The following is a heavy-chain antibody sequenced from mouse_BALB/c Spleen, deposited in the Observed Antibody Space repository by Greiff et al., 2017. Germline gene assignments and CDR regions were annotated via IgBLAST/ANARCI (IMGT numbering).Heavy chain of an antibody. CDR1: GFTFSSYG. Sequence: EVKVVESGGGLVQPGGSLKLSCAASGFTFSSYGMSWVRQTPDKRLELVATINSNGGSTYYPDSVKGRFTISRDNAKNTLYLQMSSLKSEDTAMYYCARDQDGYYYAMDYWGQGTSVTVSS. D-gene: IGHD2-3*01. CDR3: ARDQDGYYYAMDY. CDR2: INSNGGST. V-gene: IGHV5-6-3*01. J-gene: IGHJ4*01.